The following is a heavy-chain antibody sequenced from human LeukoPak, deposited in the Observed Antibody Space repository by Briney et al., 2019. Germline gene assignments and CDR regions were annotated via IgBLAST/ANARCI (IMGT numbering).Heavy chain of an antibody. D-gene: IGHD1-1*01. CDR3: WIPLDY. J-gene: IGHJ4*02. CDR2: ISYDGSNK. CDR1: GFTFTSYG. V-gene: IGHV3-30*03. Sequence: GGSLRLSCAASGFTFTSYGMHWVRQAPGKGLEWVAVISYDGSNKYYADSVKGRFTISRDNSKNTLYLQMNSLRAEDTAVYYCWIPLDYWGQGTLVTVSS.